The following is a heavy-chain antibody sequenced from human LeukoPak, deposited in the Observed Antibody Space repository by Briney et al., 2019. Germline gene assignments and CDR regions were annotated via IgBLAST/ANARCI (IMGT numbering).Heavy chain of an antibody. V-gene: IGHV4-4*07. CDR3: ARDPITIFGVATIDY. Sequence: SETLSLTCTVSGGSISSYYWSWIRQPAGKGLEWIGRIYTSGSTNYNPSLKSRVTMSVDTSKNQFSLRLSSVTAADTAVYYCARDPITIFGVATIDYWGQGTLVTVSS. CDR1: GGSISSYY. CDR2: IYTSGST. D-gene: IGHD3-3*01. J-gene: IGHJ4*02.